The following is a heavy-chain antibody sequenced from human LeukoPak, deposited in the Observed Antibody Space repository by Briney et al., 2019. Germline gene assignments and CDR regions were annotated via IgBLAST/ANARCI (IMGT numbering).Heavy chain of an antibody. Sequence: PSETLSLTCAVYGGSFSGYYWGWIRQPPGKGLEWIGSIYYSGSTYYNPSLKSRVTISVDTSKNQFSLKLSSVAAADTAVYYCARHGMGYYGSGKIDYWGQGTLVTVSS. CDR2: IYYSGST. J-gene: IGHJ4*02. D-gene: IGHD3-10*01. V-gene: IGHV4-39*01. CDR1: GGSFSGYY. CDR3: ARHGMGYYGSGKIDY.